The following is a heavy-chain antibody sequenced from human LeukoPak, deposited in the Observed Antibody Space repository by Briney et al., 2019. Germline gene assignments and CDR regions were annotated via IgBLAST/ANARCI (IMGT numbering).Heavy chain of an antibody. CDR1: GFTFSSYS. CDR3: ARRGDYYDSSGYSDAFDI. J-gene: IGHJ3*02. Sequence: PGGSLRLSCAASGFTFSSYSMNWVRQAPGKGLEWVSSISSSSSYIYYADSVKGRFTISRDNAKNSLYLQMNSLRAEDTAVYYCARRGDYYDSSGYSDAFDIWGQGTMVTVSS. V-gene: IGHV3-21*01. D-gene: IGHD3-22*01. CDR2: ISSSSSYI.